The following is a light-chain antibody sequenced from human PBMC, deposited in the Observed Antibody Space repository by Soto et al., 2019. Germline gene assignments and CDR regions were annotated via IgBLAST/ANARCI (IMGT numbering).Light chain of an antibody. J-gene: IGKJ4*01. CDR2: DVF. CDR3: QHRVNGPT. V-gene: IGKV3-11*01. Sequence: IELTQSPATLSLPLGERATLSCRARQSVGNYLGWYQQRPGQAPRLIKSDVFRRATGIPARFSGSGSGTDFTLTISSLEPEDVAVYYCQHRVNGPTFGGGTKVEIK. CDR1: QSVGNY.